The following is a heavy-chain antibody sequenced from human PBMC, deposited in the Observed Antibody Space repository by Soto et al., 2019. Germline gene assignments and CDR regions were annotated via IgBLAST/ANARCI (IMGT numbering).Heavy chain of an antibody. CDR1: GGSFSGYY. V-gene: IGHV4-34*01. D-gene: IGHD3-22*01. Sequence: SETLSLTCAVYGGSFSGYYWSWIRQPPGKGLEWIGEINHSGSTNYNPSLKSRVTISVDTSKNQFSLKLSSVTAADTAVYYCAREADYYDSSGGAFWFDPWGQGTLVTVSS. CDR3: AREADYYDSSGGAFWFDP. CDR2: INHSGST. J-gene: IGHJ5*02.